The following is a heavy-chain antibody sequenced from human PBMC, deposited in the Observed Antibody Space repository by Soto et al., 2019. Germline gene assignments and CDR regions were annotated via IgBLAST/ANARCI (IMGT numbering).Heavy chain of an antibody. CDR3: ARDRDYYGSGSPVYWFDP. J-gene: IGHJ5*02. V-gene: IGHV1-46*01. D-gene: IGHD3-10*01. CDR1: GYTFTSYY. Sequence: ASVKVSCKASGYTFTSYYMHWVRQAPGQGLEWMGIINPSGGSTSYAQKFQGRVTMTWDTSTSTVYMELSSLRSEDTAVYYCARDRDYYGSGSPVYWFDPWGQGTLVTVSS. CDR2: INPSGGST.